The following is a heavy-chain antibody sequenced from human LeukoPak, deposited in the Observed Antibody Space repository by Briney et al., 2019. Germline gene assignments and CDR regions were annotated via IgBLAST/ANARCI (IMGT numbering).Heavy chain of an antibody. D-gene: IGHD1-26*01. V-gene: IGHV4-4*07. CDR2: TYANGSP. J-gene: IGHJ4*02. CDR3: ARSLGARSQFDY. CDR1: GDSIGSYH. Sequence: SQTLSLTCTVSGDSIGSYHWSWVRQPAGKGLEWIGRTYANGSPNYNPSLKSRTTVSLDTSRNQFSLKLTSLTAADSAVYYCARSLGARSQFDYWGQGTLVTVSS.